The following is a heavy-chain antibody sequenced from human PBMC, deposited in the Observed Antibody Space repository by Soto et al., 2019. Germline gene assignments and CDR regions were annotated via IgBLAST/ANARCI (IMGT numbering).Heavy chain of an antibody. CDR1: GGTFSSYA. CDR2: IIPIFGTA. V-gene: IGHV1-69*06. J-gene: IGHJ6*02. D-gene: IGHD3-22*01. CDR3: ASPSYYYDSSGGPYYYGMDV. Sequence: GASVKVSCKASGGTFSSYAISWVRQAPGQGLEWMGGIIPIFGTANYAQKFQGRVTITADKSTSTAYMELSSLRSEDTAVYYCASPSYYYDSSGGPYYYGMDVWGQGTTVTVSS.